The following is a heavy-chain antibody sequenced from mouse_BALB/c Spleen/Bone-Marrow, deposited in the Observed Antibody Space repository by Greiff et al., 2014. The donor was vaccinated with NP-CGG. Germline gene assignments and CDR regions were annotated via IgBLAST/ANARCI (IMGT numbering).Heavy chain of an antibody. CDR2: IWAGGST. V-gene: IGHV2-9*02. CDR1: GFSFTSYG. D-gene: IGHD2-3*01. Sequence: VQLVESGPGLVAPSQSLSITCTVSGFSFTSYGVHWVRQPPGKGLEWLGVIWAGGSTNYNSALMSRLSISKDNSKSQVFLKMNSLQTEDTAMYYCARVYLWYFDVWGAGTTVTVSS. J-gene: IGHJ1*01. CDR3: ARVYLWYFDV.